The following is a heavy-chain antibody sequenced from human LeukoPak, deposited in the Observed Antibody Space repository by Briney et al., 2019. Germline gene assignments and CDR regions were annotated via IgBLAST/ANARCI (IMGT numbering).Heavy chain of an antibody. J-gene: IGHJ5*02. CDR1: GFTFSSYS. Sequence: PGGSLRLSCAASGFTFSSYSMNWVRQAPGKGLEWVSSISSSSSYIYYADSVKGRFTISRDNAKNSLYLQMNSLRAEDTAVYYCARGFGDYYDSSGYSWCQGTLVTVSS. D-gene: IGHD3-22*01. CDR2: ISSSSSYI. CDR3: ARGFGDYYDSSGYS. V-gene: IGHV3-21*01.